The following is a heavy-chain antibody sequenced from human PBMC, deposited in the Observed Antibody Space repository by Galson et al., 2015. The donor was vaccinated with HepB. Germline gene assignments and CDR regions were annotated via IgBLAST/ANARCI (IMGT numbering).Heavy chain of an antibody. Sequence: CKASGGTFSSYAISWVRQAPGQGLEWMGGIIPIFGTANYAQKFQGRVTITADESTSTAYMELSSLRSEDTAVYYCARVVLGNCSSTSCRSSSYYMDVWGKGTTVTVSS. D-gene: IGHD2-2*01. CDR3: ARVVLGNCSSTSCRSSSYYMDV. J-gene: IGHJ6*03. V-gene: IGHV1-69*01. CDR2: IIPIFGTA. CDR1: GGTFSSYA.